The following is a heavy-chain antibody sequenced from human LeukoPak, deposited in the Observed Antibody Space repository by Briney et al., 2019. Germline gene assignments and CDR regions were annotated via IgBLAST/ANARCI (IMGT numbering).Heavy chain of an antibody. CDR3: AGQGDDFWSGYYGGSYGMDV. Sequence: GESLKISCKGSGYSFTSYWIGWVRQMPGKGLEWMGIIYPGDSDTRYSPSFQGQVTISADKSISTAYLQWSSLKASDTAMYYCAGQGDDFWSGYYGGSYGMDVWGQGTTVTVSS. CDR1: GYSFTSYW. D-gene: IGHD3-3*01. J-gene: IGHJ6*02. CDR2: IYPGDSDT. V-gene: IGHV5-51*01.